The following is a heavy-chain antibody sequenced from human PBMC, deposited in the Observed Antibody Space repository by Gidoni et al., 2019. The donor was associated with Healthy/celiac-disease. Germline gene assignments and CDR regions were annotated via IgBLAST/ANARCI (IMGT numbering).Heavy chain of an antibody. V-gene: IGHV3-21*01. D-gene: IGHD2-21*02. J-gene: IGHJ4*02. CDR1: GFTFSSYS. Sequence: EVQLVESGGGLVKPGGSLRLSCAASGFTFSSYSMNWVRQAPGKGLEWVSSISSSSSYIYYADSVKGRFTISRDNAKNSLYLQMNSLRAEDTAVYYCARDPRGGDCYRCSDYWGQGTLVTVSS. CDR2: ISSSSSYI. CDR3: ARDPRGGDCYRCSDY.